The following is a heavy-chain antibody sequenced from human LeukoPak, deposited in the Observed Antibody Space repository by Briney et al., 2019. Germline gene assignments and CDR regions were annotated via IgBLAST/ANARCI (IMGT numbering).Heavy chain of an antibody. CDR3: ARGLTQYSGSYFGTYYYYYMDV. D-gene: IGHD1-26*01. V-gene: IGHV4-59*01. CDR1: GGSISSDY. Sequence: SETLSLTCTVSGGSISSDYWSWIRQPPGKGLEWIGYIYYIGSTNYNPSLKSRITISVDTSKSHFSLKLSSVTAADTAVYYCARGLTQYSGSYFGTYYYYYMDVWGKGTTVTVSS. J-gene: IGHJ6*03. CDR2: IYYIGST.